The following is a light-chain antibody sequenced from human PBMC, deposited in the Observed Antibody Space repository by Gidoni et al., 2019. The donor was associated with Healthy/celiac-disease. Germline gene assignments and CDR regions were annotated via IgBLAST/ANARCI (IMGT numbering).Light chain of an antibody. Sequence: IVLTQSPGTLSLSPGERATLSCRASQSVSSSYLAWYQQKPGQAPRLLIYGASSRATGTPDRFSGSGSGTDFTLTISRLEPEDFAVYYCQQYGSSLRTFGQGTKVEIK. CDR3: QQYGSSLRT. V-gene: IGKV3-20*01. CDR1: QSVSSSY. CDR2: GAS. J-gene: IGKJ1*01.